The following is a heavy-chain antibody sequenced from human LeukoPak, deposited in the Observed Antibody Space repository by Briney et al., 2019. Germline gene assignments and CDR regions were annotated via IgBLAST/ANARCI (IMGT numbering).Heavy chain of an antibody. CDR1: GFSFSSYA. Sequence: SGGSLRLSCAASGFSFSSYAMSWVRQAPGKGLEWVSVIYSGGSTYYADSVKGRFTISRDNSKNTLYLQMNSLRAEDTAVYYCATSTTDAFDIWGQGTMVTVSS. CDR3: ATSTTDAFDI. J-gene: IGHJ3*02. V-gene: IGHV3-53*01. D-gene: IGHD5/OR15-5a*01. CDR2: IYSGGST.